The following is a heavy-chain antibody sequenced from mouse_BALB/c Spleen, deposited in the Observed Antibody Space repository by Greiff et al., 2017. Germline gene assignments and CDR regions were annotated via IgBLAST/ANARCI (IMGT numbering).Heavy chain of an antibody. CDR1: GFTFSDYY. CDR3: ARDLHYYGSSYGGFAY. V-gene: IGHV5-4*02. CDR2: ISDGGSYT. D-gene: IGHD1-1*01. J-gene: IGHJ3*01. Sequence: EVQVVESGGGLVKPGGSLKLSCAASGFTFSDYYMYWVRQTPEKRLEWVATISDGGSYTYYPDSVKGRFTISRDNAKNNLYLQMSSLKSEDTAMYYCARDLHYYGSSYGGFAYWGQGTLVTVSA.